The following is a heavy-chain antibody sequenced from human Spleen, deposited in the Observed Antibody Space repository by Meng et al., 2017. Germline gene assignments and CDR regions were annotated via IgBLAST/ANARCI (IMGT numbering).Heavy chain of an antibody. Sequence: GGSLRLSCAASGFTFSSYWMHWVRQAPGKGLEWVSVIYSGGSTYYADSVKGRFTISRDNSKNTLYLQMNSLRAEDTAVYYCARAAAGPIRTDYWGQGTQVTVSS. CDR2: IYSGGST. V-gene: IGHV3-66*02. D-gene: IGHD6-13*01. J-gene: IGHJ4*02. CDR1: GFTFSSYW. CDR3: ARAAAGPIRTDY.